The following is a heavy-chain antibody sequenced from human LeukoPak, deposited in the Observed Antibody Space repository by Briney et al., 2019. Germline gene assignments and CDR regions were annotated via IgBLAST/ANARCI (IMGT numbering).Heavy chain of an antibody. J-gene: IGHJ4*02. D-gene: IGHD6-19*01. CDR3: ARVQRWPTCFDY. CDR1: GFTFSDYY. V-gene: IGHV3-11*04. Sequence: GGSLRLSCAASGFTFSDYYMSWIRQAPGKGLEWVSYISGSGTTVYYADSVKGRFTISRDNANISLYLQMNSLRAEDTAMYYCARVQRWPTCFDYWGQGTLVTVS. CDR2: ISGSGTTV.